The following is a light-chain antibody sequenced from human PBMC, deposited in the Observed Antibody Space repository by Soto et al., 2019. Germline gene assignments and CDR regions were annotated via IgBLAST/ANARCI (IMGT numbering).Light chain of an antibody. V-gene: IGLV1-40*01. CDR2: GNN. CDR1: SSNIGAGYD. Sequence: QSVLTQPPSVSGAPGQRVTISCTGSSSNIGAGYDVHWYQRLPGTAPNVLIYGNNNRPSGVPDRFSGSKSGTPASLAIRGLQAEDEADDYCQSYDSSLSGSYVFGTGTKLTVL. J-gene: IGLJ1*01. CDR3: QSYDSSLSGSYV.